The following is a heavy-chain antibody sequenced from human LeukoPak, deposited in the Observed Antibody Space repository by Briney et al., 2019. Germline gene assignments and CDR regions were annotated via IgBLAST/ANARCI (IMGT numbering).Heavy chain of an antibody. CDR2: ISGYNGDT. J-gene: IGHJ5*02. CDR3: ARDLAWFVP. CDR1: GYTFTIYG. V-gene: IGHV1-18*01. Sequence: GASVTDSFKASGYTFTIYGISWVGQAPGKGGEWVGWISGYNGDTNYPQKFQGRDTMTTDTSTSTAYMELRSLRSDDTAVYCCARDLAWFVPWGQGTLVTVSP.